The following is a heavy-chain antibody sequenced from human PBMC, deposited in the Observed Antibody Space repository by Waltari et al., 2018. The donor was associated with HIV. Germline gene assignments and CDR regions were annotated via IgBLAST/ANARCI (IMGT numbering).Heavy chain of an antibody. V-gene: IGHV4-38-2*01. CDR3: ASGSRRGHSHGIDY. J-gene: IGHJ4*02. Sequence: QVQLQESGPGLVKPSETLSLTCSVSGYSIESGYYWGWIRQPPGKALEWIGSSLHSGNTYYNPSLKSRLTISLGTSKNQVSLKLSSVTAADTAVYYCASGSRRGHSHGIDYWGQGTLVTVSS. CDR1: GYSIESGYY. CDR2: SLHSGNT. D-gene: IGHD5-18*01.